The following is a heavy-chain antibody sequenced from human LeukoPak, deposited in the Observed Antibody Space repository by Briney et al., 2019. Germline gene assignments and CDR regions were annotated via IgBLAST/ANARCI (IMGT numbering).Heavy chain of an antibody. V-gene: IGHV3-15*01. D-gene: IGHD3-10*01. CDR2: VKSKTDGGTT. CDR3: TLGGHYFGS. CDR1: GFTFSDAW. Sequence: GGSLRLSCAASGFTFSDAWMSWVRQAPGKGPEWLGRVKSKTDGGTTDHAAPVKGRFTVSRDDSKNTLYLEMSSLKTDDTAFYYCTLGGHYFGSWGQGTLVTDSS. J-gene: IGHJ4*02.